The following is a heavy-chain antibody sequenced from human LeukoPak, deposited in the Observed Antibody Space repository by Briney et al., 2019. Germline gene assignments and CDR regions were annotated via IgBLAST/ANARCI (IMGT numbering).Heavy chain of an antibody. CDR2: MNPNSGNT. J-gene: IGHJ3*02. CDR3: ARGGYGDNDAFDI. V-gene: IGHV1-8*01. CDR1: GYTFTRYD. D-gene: IGHD2-21*02. Sequence: ASVTVSCTASGYTFTRYDINWVRQAPGQGLEWMGWMNPNSGNTGYAQKFQGRVTMTSNTSISTAYMELSSLRSEDTAVYYCARGGYGDNDAFDIWGQGTMVTVSS.